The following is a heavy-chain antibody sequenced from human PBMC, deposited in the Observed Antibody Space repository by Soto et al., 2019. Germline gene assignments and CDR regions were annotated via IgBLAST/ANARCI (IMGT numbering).Heavy chain of an antibody. CDR3: ARTNYYASSGDYVGLDY. Sequence: QVQLQESGPGLVKPSQTVSLTCTVSGDSITSGGHYWSWIRQHPGKGLEWIGYIYFNGDANYNPSLRSRVSLSIDMSENQFSLTLTSVTAADTAIYFCARTNYYASSGDYVGLDYWGQGILVTVSS. V-gene: IGHV4-31*03. D-gene: IGHD3-22*01. CDR2: IYFNGDA. CDR1: GDSITSGGHY. J-gene: IGHJ4*02.